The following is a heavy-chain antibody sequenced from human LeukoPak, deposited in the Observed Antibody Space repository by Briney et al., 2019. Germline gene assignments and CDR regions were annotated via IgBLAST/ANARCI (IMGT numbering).Heavy chain of an antibody. CDR2: ISSSSSYI. V-gene: IGHV3-21*01. Sequence: GGSLRPSCAASGFTFSSYSMNWVRQAPGKGLEWVSSISSSSSYIYYADSVKGRFTISRDNAKNSLYLQMNSLRAEDTAVYYCAKDLGHDYVFDYWGQGTLVTVSS. D-gene: IGHD4-17*01. CDR1: GFTFSSYS. J-gene: IGHJ4*02. CDR3: AKDLGHDYVFDY.